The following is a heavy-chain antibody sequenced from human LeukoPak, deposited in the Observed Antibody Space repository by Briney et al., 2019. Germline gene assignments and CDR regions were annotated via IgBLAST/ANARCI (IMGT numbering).Heavy chain of an antibody. CDR3: ARSEIYYDSSGYYYP. CDR1: GGSISSSSYY. V-gene: IGHV4-39*01. J-gene: IGHJ5*02. D-gene: IGHD3-22*01. CDR2: IYYSGST. Sequence: SETLSLTCTVSGGSISSSSYYWGWIRQPPGKGLEWIGSIYYSGSTYYNPSLKSRVTISVDTSKNQFSLKLSSVTAADTAVYYCARSEIYYDSSGYYYPWGQGTLATVSS.